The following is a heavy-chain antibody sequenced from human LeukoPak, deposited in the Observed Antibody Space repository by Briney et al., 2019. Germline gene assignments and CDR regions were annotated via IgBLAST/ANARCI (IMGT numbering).Heavy chain of an antibody. Sequence: GGSLRLSCAASGFILSSYAINWVRQAPGKGLEWVAVISHDGSNIYYADSVKGRFTISRDNSKNTLYLQMNSLRAEDTAVYYCARDLAAAGRWAFDYWGQGTLVTVSS. V-gene: IGHV3-30-3*01. CDR2: ISHDGSNI. J-gene: IGHJ4*02. CDR3: ARDLAAAGRWAFDY. D-gene: IGHD6-13*01. CDR1: GFILSSYA.